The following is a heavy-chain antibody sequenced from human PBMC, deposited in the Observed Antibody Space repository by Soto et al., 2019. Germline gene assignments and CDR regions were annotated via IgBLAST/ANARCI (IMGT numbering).Heavy chain of an antibody. CDR1: GFTFSDHY. V-gene: IGHV3-72*01. Sequence: GGSLRLSCAASGFTFSDHYMDWVRQAPGKGLEWVGRTRNKANSYTTEYAASVKGRFTISRDDSKNSLYLQMNSLKTEDTAVYYCARVYDILTGYFYFDYWGQGTLVTVSS. CDR3: ARVYDILTGYFYFDY. CDR2: TRNKANSYTT. J-gene: IGHJ4*02. D-gene: IGHD3-9*01.